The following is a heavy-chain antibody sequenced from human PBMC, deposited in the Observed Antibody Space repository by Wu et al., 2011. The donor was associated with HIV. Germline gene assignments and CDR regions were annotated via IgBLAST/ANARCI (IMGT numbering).Heavy chain of an antibody. J-gene: IGHJ6*03. CDR1: GYTFTGYY. D-gene: IGHD6-6*01. V-gene: IGHV1-2*02. CDR3: ARDPYTTSFYYYYYSGR. CDR2: INPHSGGT. Sequence: QVQLVQSGAEVKKPGASVKVSCKASGYTFTGYYMHWVRQAPGQGLEWMGWINPHSGGTNYAQKFQGRVTMTRDTSISTAYMDLSRLKSDDTAVYYCARDPYTTSFYYYYYSGRLGKGTTVTVSS.